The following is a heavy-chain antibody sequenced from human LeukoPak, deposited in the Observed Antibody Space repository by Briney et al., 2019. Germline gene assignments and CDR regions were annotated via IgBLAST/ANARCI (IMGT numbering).Heavy chain of an antibody. CDR1: GFTFSSYW. J-gene: IGHJ6*03. D-gene: IGHD3-10*01. Sequence: PGGSLRLSCAASGFTFSSYWMSLVRQAPGKGLEWVSYISSSGSTIYYADSVKGRFTISRDNSKNTMSLQMNSLRPEDTAVYYCARGPRVYYSGLGTYRTRNHYMDVWGKGTTVT. CDR2: ISSSGSTI. V-gene: IGHV3-48*04. CDR3: ARGPRVYYSGLGTYRTRNHYMDV.